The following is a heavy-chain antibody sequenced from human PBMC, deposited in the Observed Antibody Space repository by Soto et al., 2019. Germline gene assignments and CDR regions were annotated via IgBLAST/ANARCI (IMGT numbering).Heavy chain of an antibody. CDR1: GFTFVSHA. Sequence: LRLSYTASGFTFVSHAMSWVRQDQGKGLEWVSAISGSGGSTYYADSVKGRFTISRDNSKNTLYLQMNSLRAEDTAVYYCAKDPSITMIVVVPNYYYGMDVSGQGPTVTVSS. V-gene: IGHV3-23*01. CDR3: AKDPSITMIVVVPNYYYGMDV. D-gene: IGHD3-22*01. CDR2: ISGSGGST. J-gene: IGHJ6*02.